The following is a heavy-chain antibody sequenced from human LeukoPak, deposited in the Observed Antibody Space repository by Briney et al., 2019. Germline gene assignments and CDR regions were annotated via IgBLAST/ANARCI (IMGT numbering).Heavy chain of an antibody. CDR3: TRLLSAGGSYGNS. Sequence: GGSLKLSCAASGFTFSGSAMHWVRQASGKGLEWVGRIRSKANSYATAYAASVKGRFTISRDDSKNTAYLQMNSLKTEDTAVYYCTRLLSAGGSYGNSWGQGTLVTVSS. CDR1: GFTFSGSA. CDR2: IRSKANSYAT. V-gene: IGHV3-73*01. D-gene: IGHD1-26*01. J-gene: IGHJ4*02.